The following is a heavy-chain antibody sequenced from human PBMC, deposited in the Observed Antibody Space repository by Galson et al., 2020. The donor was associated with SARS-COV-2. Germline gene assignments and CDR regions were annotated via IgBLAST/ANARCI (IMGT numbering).Heavy chain of an antibody. CDR3: AREYCISSGCFEGF. D-gene: IGHD2-2*01. CDR1: GGTFSGYV. Sequence: SVKVSCKATGGTFSGYVFSWVRQAPGQGLEWMGGIIPVFGTPNYSEQFQGRVTVTADASTRTVYMDLSGLTSEDTAIYYCAREYCISSGCFEGFWDQGTTVTVSS. J-gene: IGHJ6*02. V-gene: IGHV1-69*13. CDR2: IIPVFGTP.